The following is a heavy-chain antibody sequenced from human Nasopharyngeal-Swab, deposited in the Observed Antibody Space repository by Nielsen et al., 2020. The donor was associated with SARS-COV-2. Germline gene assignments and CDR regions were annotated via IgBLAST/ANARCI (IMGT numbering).Heavy chain of an antibody. D-gene: IGHD3-16*02. CDR3: ARGRIGGVIGNWFDP. Sequence: RQAPGKGLEWIGYIYYSGSTNYNPSLKSRVTISVDTSKNQFSLKLSSVTAADTAVYYCARGRIGGVIGNWFDPWGQGTLVTVSS. CDR2: IYYSGST. V-gene: IGHV4-59*12. J-gene: IGHJ5*02.